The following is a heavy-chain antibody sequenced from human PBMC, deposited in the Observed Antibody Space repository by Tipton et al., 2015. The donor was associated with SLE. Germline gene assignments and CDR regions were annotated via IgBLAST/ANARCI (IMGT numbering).Heavy chain of an antibody. J-gene: IGHJ5*02. CDR3: ARVEYSSSWFLNWFDP. Sequence: TLSLTCTVSGGSISSGDYYWTWIRQHPGKGLEWIGYIYYSGAAYYNPSLKSRVTISIDTSKNQFSLNLNSVTAADTAVYYCARVEYSSSWFLNWFDPWGQGTLVTVSS. V-gene: IGHV4-31*03. CDR1: GGSISSGDYY. D-gene: IGHD6-13*01. CDR2: IYYSGAA.